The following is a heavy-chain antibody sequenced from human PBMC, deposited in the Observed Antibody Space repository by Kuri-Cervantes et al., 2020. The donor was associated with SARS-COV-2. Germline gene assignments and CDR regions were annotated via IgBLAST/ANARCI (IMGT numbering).Heavy chain of an antibody. CDR3: ARSGDFWSGYYYMDV. CDR1: YH. J-gene: IGHJ6*03. V-gene: IGHV4-38-2*01. D-gene: IGHD3-3*01. Sequence: YHWGWIRQSPGKGLEWIGSISHSGSTYYNPSLKSRVTISVDTSKNQFSLKLSSVTAADTAVYYCARSGDFWSGYYYMDVWGKGTTVTVSS. CDR2: ISHSGST.